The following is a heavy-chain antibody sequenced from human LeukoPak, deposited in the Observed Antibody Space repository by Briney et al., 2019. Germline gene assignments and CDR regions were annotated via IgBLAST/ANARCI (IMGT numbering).Heavy chain of an antibody. CDR1: GFTFSSYG. V-gene: IGHV3-30*02. CDR3: AKVAARLGYYMDV. Sequence: GGSLRLSCAVSGFTFSSYGMHWVRQAPGKGLEWVAFIRYDGSNKYYADSVKGRFTISRDNSKNTLYLQVNSLRAEDTAVYYCAKVAARLGYYMDVWGKGTTVTVSS. J-gene: IGHJ6*03. D-gene: IGHD6-6*01. CDR2: IRYDGSNK.